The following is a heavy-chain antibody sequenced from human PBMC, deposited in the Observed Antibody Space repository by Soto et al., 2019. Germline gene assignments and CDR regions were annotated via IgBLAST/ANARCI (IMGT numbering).Heavy chain of an antibody. V-gene: IGHV3-74*01. CDR2: IKGDESTT. Sequence: EVQLVESGGGLGQPGGSLRLSCAASGFTFSKYWIHWVRQAPGKGLVWVSRIKGDESTTNYADSVKGRFTISRDNANDVVFLHMNTMTADDTAVYYCARGGYGLWLNDYWGQGTLVTVSS. CDR3: ARGGYGLWLNDY. J-gene: IGHJ4*02. D-gene: IGHD5-18*01. CDR1: GFTFSKYW.